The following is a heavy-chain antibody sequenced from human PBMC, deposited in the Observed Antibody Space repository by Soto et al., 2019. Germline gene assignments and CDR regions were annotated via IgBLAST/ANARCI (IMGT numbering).Heavy chain of an antibody. J-gene: IGHJ6*04. Sequence: SETLSLTCTVSGGSISSYYWSWIRQPAGKGLEWIGRIYTSGSTNYNPSLKSRVTMSVETSKKQFSLKLSSVTAADTAVYYCAREISTFGGVIGRIQRVYYYYGREVWGKGTTVIVSS. V-gene: IGHV4-4*07. D-gene: IGHD3-16*02. CDR3: AREISTFGGVIGRIQRVYYYYGREV. CDR2: IYTSGST. CDR1: GGSISSYY.